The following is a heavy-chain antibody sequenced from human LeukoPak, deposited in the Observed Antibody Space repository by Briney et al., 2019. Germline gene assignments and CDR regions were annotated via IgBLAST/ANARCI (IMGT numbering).Heavy chain of an antibody. Sequence: ASVKVSCKASGYTFTSYGISWMRQAPGQGLEWMGWISAYNGNTNYAQKLQGRVTMTTDTSTSTAYMELRSLRSDDTAVYYCARAVYSSSWSHYYYYYMDVWGKGTTVTVSS. CDR2: ISAYNGNT. CDR1: GYTFTSYG. J-gene: IGHJ6*03. CDR3: ARAVYSSSWSHYYYYYMDV. D-gene: IGHD6-13*01. V-gene: IGHV1-18*01.